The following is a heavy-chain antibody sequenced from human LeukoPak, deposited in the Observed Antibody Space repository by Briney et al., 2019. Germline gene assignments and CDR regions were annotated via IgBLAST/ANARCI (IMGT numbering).Heavy chain of an antibody. CDR2: INSDGIST. D-gene: IGHD3/OR15-3a*01. CDR3: ARGTGYGVFDI. Sequence: GGSLRLSCADSGFTFSNYWMHWVRQAPGKGLVWVSRINSDGISTTYADSVKGRFTISRDNAKDTLHLQMSSLRAEDTAVYYCARGTGYGVFDIWGQGTMVTVSS. CDR1: GFTFSNYW. J-gene: IGHJ3*02. V-gene: IGHV3-74*01.